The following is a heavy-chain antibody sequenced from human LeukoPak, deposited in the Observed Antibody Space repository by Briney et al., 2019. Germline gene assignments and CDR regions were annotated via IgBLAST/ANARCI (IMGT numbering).Heavy chain of an antibody. D-gene: IGHD2-2*01. CDR1: GFTFSTYD. CDR2: ISSNSSTV. CDR3: ARVERPRGGHYQLLLF. V-gene: IGHV3-48*01. J-gene: IGHJ4*02. Sequence: PGGSLRLSCAASGFTFSTYDMNWVRPAPGKGPEWVSYISSNSSTVYYADSVRGRFTVSRDNAKNSLYLQMNSLRADDTAFYYCARVERPRGGHYQLLLFWGRGTLVTVSS.